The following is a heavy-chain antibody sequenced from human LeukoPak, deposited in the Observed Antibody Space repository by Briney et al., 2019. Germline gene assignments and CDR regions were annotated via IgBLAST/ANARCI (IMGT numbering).Heavy chain of an antibody. CDR3: ARGPPYGDYDY. CDR2: IWSDGSNK. D-gene: IGHD4-17*01. Sequence: GGSLRLSCAASGFIFSSYGMHWVRQAPGKGLEWVAVIWSDGSNKYYGGSVKGRFTISRDNSKNTVYLQMNSLGAEDTAVYYCARGPPYGDYDYWGRGTLVTVSS. V-gene: IGHV3-33*01. J-gene: IGHJ4*02. CDR1: GFIFSSYG.